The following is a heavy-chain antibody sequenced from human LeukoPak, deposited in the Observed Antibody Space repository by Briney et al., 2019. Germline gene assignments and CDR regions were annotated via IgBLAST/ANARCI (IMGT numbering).Heavy chain of an antibody. CDR2: IYTSGST. Sequence: SQTLSLTCTVSGGSISGDSYYWSWIRQPAGKGLKWVGRIYTSGSTYYNPSLKSRVTISVDTSKNQFSLKLSSVTAADTAVYYCARIPGSGTYAPRDAFDIWGQGTMVTVSS. CDR3: ARIPGSGTYAPRDAFDI. J-gene: IGHJ3*02. CDR1: GGSISGDSYY. D-gene: IGHD3-10*01. V-gene: IGHV4-61*02.